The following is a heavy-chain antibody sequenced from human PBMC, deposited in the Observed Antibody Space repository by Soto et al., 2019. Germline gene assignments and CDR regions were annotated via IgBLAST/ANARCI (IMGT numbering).Heavy chain of an antibody. Sequence: EVDLLESGGGLAQPGGSRRLSCAASGFSFSVFAMTWVRQAPGKGLEWVSRISGSGGSTYYAYSVKGRFTISRDNSTNMLALQMNSLRGEDTAVYYCAIDWSGGASDVWGQGTMVIVSS. CDR2: ISGSGGST. V-gene: IGHV3-23*01. D-gene: IGHD3-16*01. CDR1: GFSFSVFA. CDR3: AIDWSGGASDV. J-gene: IGHJ3*01.